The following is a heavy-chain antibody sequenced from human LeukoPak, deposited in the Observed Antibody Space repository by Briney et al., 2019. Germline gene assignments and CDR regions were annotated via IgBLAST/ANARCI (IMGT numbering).Heavy chain of an antibody. J-gene: IGHJ6*04. D-gene: IGHD3-10*01. Sequence: GGSLRLSCAASGFTFSSYGMHWVRQAPGKGLEGVAVIWYDGSNKYYADSVKGRFTISRDNSKNTLYLQMNSLRAEDTAVYYCARDRGMVRGVRFYYYYGMDVWGKGTTVTVSS. CDR2: IWYDGSNK. V-gene: IGHV3-33*01. CDR3: ARDRGMVRGVRFYYYYGMDV. CDR1: GFTFSSYG.